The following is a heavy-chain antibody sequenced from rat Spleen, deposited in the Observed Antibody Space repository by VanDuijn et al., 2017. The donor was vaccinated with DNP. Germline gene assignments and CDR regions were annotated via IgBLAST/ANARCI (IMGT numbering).Heavy chain of an antibody. D-gene: IGHD4-3*01. CDR3: VRWNSGHFDY. Sequence: EVQLVESGGDLVQPGRSLKLFCAASGFTFSDYYIAWIRQAPTKGLEWVAYIRYDGGTTKYGDSVKGRFTLSRDNAKNTLYLQMNSLRSEDMATYYCVRWNSGHFDYWGQGVMVPVSS. J-gene: IGHJ2*01. CDR2: IRYDGGTT. V-gene: IGHV5-22*01. CDR1: GFTFSDYY.